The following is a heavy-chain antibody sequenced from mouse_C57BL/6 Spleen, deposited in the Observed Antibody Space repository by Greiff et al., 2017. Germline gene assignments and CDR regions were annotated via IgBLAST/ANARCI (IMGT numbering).Heavy chain of an antibody. D-gene: IGHD2-5*01. Sequence: VQLQQSGPELVKPGASVKISCKASGYAFSSSWMNWVKQRPGKGLEWIGRIYPGDGDTNYNGKFKGKATLTADKSSSTAYMQLSSLTSEDSAVYFCARWGYYSTDRDYWGQGTTLTVSS. CDR2: IYPGDGDT. CDR3: ARWGYYSTDRDY. V-gene: IGHV1-82*01. CDR1: GYAFSSSW. J-gene: IGHJ2*01.